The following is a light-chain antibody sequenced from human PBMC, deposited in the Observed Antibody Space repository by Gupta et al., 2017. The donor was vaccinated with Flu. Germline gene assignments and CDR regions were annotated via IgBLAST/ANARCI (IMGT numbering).Light chain of an antibody. CDR3: QQGYSTPQT. CDR2: AAS. V-gene: IGKV1-39*01. J-gene: IGKJ4*02. CDR1: QSVGNF. Sequence: PSSLSASVGDRVTITCRASQSVGNFLNWYQQKPGKAPKLLIYAASTLQGGVPSRFSGSGSGTDFTLTINSLQLQDFATYYCQQGYSTPQTFGRGTTVEIK.